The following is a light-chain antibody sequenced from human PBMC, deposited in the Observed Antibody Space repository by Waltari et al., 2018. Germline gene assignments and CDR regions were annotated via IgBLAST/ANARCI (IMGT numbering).Light chain of an antibody. CDR1: QSLLYSSNNKNY. J-gene: IGKJ3*01. V-gene: IGKV4-1*01. Sequence: DVVMTQSPDSLAVSLGERATINCKSSQSLLYSSNNKNYLAWYQQKPGQHPKLLIYWASTRESGVPDRFSGSGSGTDFTLTISSLQAEDVAVYYCQQYYDNVVTFGPGTKVDIK. CDR2: WAS. CDR3: QQYYDNVVT.